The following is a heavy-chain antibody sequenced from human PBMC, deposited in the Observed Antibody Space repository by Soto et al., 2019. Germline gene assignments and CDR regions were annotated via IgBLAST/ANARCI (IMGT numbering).Heavy chain of an antibody. CDR1: GFTFSDHY. J-gene: IGHJ4*02. D-gene: IGHD1-1*01. V-gene: IGHV3-72*01. CDR2: SRNRVQSYST. Sequence: GGSLRLSCAASGFTFSDHYMDWVRQAPGKGLEWVGRSRNRVQSYSTEYAESVKGRFTISRDDSQNSLYLQMNSLKTEDTAVYYCARIIGNGIYYDFWGQGTLVTVS. CDR3: ARIIGNGIYYDF.